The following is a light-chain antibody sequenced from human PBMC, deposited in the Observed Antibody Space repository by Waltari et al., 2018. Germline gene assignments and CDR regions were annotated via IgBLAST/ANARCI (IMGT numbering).Light chain of an antibody. Sequence: EVALTQAPVTLSVSPVAIAIVPCGASHSVTINLAWYQQKRGQAPRLLVYGASTRASGIPGRFSGSGSGTEFTLTIASLESDDFAVYYCQQYNKWPLTFGGGSKVEIK. CDR1: HSVTIN. CDR2: GAS. J-gene: IGKJ4*01. CDR3: QQYNKWPLT. V-gene: IGKV3-15*01.